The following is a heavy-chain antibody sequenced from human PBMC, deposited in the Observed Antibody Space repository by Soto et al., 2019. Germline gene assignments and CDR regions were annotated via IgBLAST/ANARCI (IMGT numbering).Heavy chain of an antibody. CDR2: IIPIFGTA. Sequence: QVQLVQSGAEVKKPGSSVKVSCKASGGTFSSYAISCVRQAPGQGLEWMGGIIPIFGTANYAQKFQGRVTITAEESKSTAYMELSSVRSEDTAVYYCARDIGYYYEQLGDWGQGTLFTVSS. CDR1: GGTFSSYA. J-gene: IGHJ4*02. CDR3: ARDIGYYYEQLGD. D-gene: IGHD3-22*01. V-gene: IGHV1-69*12.